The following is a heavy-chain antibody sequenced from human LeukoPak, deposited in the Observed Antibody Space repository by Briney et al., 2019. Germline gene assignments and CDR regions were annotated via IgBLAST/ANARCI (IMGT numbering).Heavy chain of an antibody. CDR1: GGSINGYY. V-gene: IGHV4-59*12. CDR2: VYYSGSS. Sequence: PSETLSLTCTVSGGSINGYYWTWIRQSPGKGLEWIGYVYYSGSSNYNPSLKSRVTISADTSKNQFSLRLTSVTAADTAVYYCARVSGYDSGFIYYFDYWGQGTLVTVSS. CDR3: ARVSGYDSGFIYYFDY. D-gene: IGHD5-12*01. J-gene: IGHJ4*02.